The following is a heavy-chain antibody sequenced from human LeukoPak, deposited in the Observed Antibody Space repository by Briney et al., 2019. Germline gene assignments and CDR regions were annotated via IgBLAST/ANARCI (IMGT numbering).Heavy chain of an antibody. CDR3: ARDVSDENGSSSRIHLDS. CDR2: IKQDGSEK. J-gene: IGHJ4*02. V-gene: IGHV3-7*01. D-gene: IGHD6-6*01. CDR1: GFNFDDYG. Sequence: PGGSLRLSCAASGFNFDDYGMTWVRQAPGKGLEWVANIKQDGSEKYYVDSVKGRFTISRDNAKNSLFLQMNSLRAEDTAVYYCARDVSDENGSSSRIHLDSWGQGTLVSVSS.